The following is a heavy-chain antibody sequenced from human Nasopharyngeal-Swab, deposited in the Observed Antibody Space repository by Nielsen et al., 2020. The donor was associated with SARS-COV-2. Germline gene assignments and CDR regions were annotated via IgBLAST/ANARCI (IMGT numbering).Heavy chain of an antibody. CDR3: AREYHLAFDI. J-gene: IGHJ3*02. D-gene: IGHD2-2*01. V-gene: IGHV3-30*03. CDR1: GFTFSSYG. CDR2: ISYDGSNK. Sequence: GESLKISCAASGFTFSSYGMHWVRQAPGKGLEWVAVISYDGSNKYYADSVKGRFTTSRDNSKNTLYLQMNSLRAEDTAVYYCAREYHLAFDIWGQGTMVTVSS.